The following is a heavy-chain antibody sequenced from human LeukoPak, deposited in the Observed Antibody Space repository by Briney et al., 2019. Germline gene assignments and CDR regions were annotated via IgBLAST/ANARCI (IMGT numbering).Heavy chain of an antibody. J-gene: IGHJ6*03. V-gene: IGHV3-30*02. CDR3: ARVIAARERAWFGELRLYYYSYIDV. CDR1: GFTFSTYG. D-gene: IGHD3-10*01. Sequence: GGSLRLSCAAYGFTFSTYGMHWVRQAPGKGLEWVAFIRSDGSNTYYADSVKGRFTISRDNSKNTLYLQMNSLRAEDTAVYYCARVIAARERAWFGELRLYYYSYIDVWGKGTTVTISS. CDR2: IRSDGSNT.